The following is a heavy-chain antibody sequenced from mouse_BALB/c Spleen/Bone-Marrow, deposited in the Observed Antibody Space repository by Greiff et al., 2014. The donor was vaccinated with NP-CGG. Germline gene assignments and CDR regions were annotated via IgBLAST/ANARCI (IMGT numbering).Heavy chain of an antibody. Sequence: DVQLQESGPSLVKPSQTLSLTCSVTGDSITSGYWNWIRKFPGNKLEYMGYISYSDSTYYNPSLKSRISITRDTSKNQYYLQLNSVTTEDTATYYCARGYGNYRAWFAYWGQGTLVTVSA. CDR1: GDSITSGY. CDR3: ARGYGNYRAWFAY. CDR2: ISYSDST. J-gene: IGHJ3*01. D-gene: IGHD2-1*01. V-gene: IGHV3-8*02.